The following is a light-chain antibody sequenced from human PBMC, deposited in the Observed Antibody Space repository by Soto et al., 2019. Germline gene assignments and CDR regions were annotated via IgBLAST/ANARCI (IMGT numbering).Light chain of an antibody. J-gene: IGLJ1*01. CDR1: SSDVGAYDF. CDR3: SSYTTSSTRV. Sequence: QSVLTQPASVSGSPGQSIAISCTGTSSDVGAYDFVSWYQQHPDKVPKLMIYEVSNRPSGVSDRFSGSKSVNTATLTISGFQAEDEADYYCSSYTTSSTRVFGPGTKL. CDR2: EVS. V-gene: IGLV2-14*03.